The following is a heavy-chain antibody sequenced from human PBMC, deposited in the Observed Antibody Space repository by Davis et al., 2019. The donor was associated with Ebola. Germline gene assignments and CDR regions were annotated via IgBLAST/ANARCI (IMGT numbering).Heavy chain of an antibody. V-gene: IGHV3-21*01. CDR2: ISSDSDYI. D-gene: IGHD5-18*01. J-gene: IGHJ4*02. CDR3: ARERGGYSYGLFDY. CDR1: GFTFSSYS. Sequence: GESLKISCAASGFTFSSYSMNWVRQAPGKGLEWVSSISSDSDYIYYADSVKGRFTISRDNSRNTLYLQMNSLRPEDTAVYYCARERGGYSYGLFDYWGQGALVTVSS.